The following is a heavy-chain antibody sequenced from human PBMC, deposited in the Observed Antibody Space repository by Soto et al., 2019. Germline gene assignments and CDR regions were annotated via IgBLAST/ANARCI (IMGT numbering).Heavy chain of an antibody. CDR1: GGSISSSNW. D-gene: IGHD3-3*01. Sequence: QVQLQESGPGLVKPSGTLSLTCAVSGGSISSSNWWSWVRQPPGKGLEWIGEIYHSGSTNYNPSLKRRVTISVDKSRYQFSFKLGSVTAAVTDVYYCASSRPHAYDCWSGYYYFEYWGQGTLVTVSS. J-gene: IGHJ4*02. CDR3: ASSRPHAYDCWSGYYYFEY. CDR2: IYHSGST. V-gene: IGHV4-4*02.